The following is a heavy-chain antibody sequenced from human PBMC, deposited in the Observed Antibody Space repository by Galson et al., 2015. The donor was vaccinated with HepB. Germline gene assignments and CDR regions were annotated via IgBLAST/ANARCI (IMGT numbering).Heavy chain of an antibody. CDR3: AGVGVYGNRPDAFDI. D-gene: IGHD6-13*01. J-gene: IGHJ3*02. V-gene: IGHV4-61*01. Sequence: SESLSLTCTVSGGSVSSGSYYWSWIRQPPGQGLKWIGYIYYIGSTNYNPSLKSRVTISVDTSQNQFSLKLRSVTATHPAVYYCAGVGVYGNRPDAFDIWGQGTMVTVSS. CDR1: GGSVSSGSYY. CDR2: IYYIGST.